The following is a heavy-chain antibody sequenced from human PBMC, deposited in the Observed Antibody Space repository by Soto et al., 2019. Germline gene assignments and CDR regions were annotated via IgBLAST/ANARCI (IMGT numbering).Heavy chain of an antibody. CDR1: GGSISSYY. CDR2: IYYSGST. J-gene: IGHJ6*03. V-gene: IGHV4-59*01. CDR3: ARSYGSGSHYYMDV. D-gene: IGHD3-10*01. Sequence: PSETLSLTCTVSGGSISSYYWSWIRQPPGKGLKWIGYIYYSGSTNYNPSLKSRVTISVDTSKNQFSLKLSSVTAADLAVYYCARSYGSGSHYYMDVWGKGTTVTVSS.